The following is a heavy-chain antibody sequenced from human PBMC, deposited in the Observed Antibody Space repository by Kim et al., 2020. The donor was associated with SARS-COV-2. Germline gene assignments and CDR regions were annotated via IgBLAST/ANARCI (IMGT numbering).Heavy chain of an antibody. V-gene: IGHV4-34*01. CDR1: GGSFSGYY. CDR2: INHSESA. CDR3: ARGARRDGYNC. J-gene: IGHJ4*02. D-gene: IGHD5-18*01. Sequence: SETLSLTCAVYGGSFSGYYWSWIRQPPGKGMGWDGEINHSESANYNPSLKSRVTISVDTSKNQFSLKLSSMTDADTAVYYCARGARRDGYNCWGQGTLVTVSS.